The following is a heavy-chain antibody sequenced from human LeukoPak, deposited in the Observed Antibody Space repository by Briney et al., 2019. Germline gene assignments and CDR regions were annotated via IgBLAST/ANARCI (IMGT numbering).Heavy chain of an antibody. CDR1: GGSISSYY. CDR3: AREDCSGGSCYSRY. J-gene: IGHJ4*02. CDR2: IYYSGST. V-gene: IGHV4-59*01. D-gene: IGHD2-15*01. Sequence: KPSETLSLTCTVSGGSISSYYWSWIRQPPGKGLEWIGYIYYSGSTNYNPSLKSRVTISVDTSKNQFSLKLSSVTAADTAVYYCAREDCSGGSCYSRYWGQGTLVTVSS.